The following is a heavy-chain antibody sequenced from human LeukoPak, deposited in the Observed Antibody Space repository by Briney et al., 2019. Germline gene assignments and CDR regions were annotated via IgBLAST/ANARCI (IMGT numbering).Heavy chain of an antibody. J-gene: IGHJ1*01. V-gene: IGHV3-74*01. Sequence: GGSLRLSCAASGFTFSRYWMHWVRRAPGKGLVWVSRIKSYGSTNYADSVKGRFTITRDNAKNTLSLQMNSLRAEDTGVYYCARAPSEIGGYYPEYFRHWGQGTLVTVSS. D-gene: IGHD3-22*01. CDR1: GFTFSRYW. CDR3: ARAPSEIGGYYPEYFRH. CDR2: IKSYGST.